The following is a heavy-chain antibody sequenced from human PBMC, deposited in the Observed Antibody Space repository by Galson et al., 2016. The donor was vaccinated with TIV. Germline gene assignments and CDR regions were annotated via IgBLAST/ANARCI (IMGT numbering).Heavy chain of an antibody. D-gene: IGHD4-17*01. Sequence: SLRLSCAASGFSFSSYGMHWVRQAPGKELEWVAVILYDGSNKYYADSVKGRFTISRDNSKNTVSLLMNSLRAEDTAVYYCAKDPRIYGDYLLAYFDYWGQGTLVSVSS. CDR1: GFSFSSYG. V-gene: IGHV3-30*18. J-gene: IGHJ4*02. CDR2: ILYDGSNK. CDR3: AKDPRIYGDYLLAYFDY.